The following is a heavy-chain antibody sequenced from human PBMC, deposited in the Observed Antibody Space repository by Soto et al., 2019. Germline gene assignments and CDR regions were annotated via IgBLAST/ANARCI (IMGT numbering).Heavy chain of an antibody. J-gene: IGHJ6*02. CDR2: ISHSGGTI. V-gene: IGHV3-48*03. CDR3: ARVSRIPVQGMDV. D-gene: IGHD1-1*01. CDR1: GFTFSSYE. Sequence: EVQLVESGGGLVQPGGSLRLSWAASGFTFSSYEMNWFRQAPGKGLEWVSYISHSGGTIYYADSVKGRFTISRDNAKNSLYLQMNSLRAEDTAVYYCARVSRIPVQGMDVWGQGTTVTVSS.